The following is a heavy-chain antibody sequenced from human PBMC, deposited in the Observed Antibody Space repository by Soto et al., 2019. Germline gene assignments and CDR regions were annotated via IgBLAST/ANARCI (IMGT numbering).Heavy chain of an antibody. J-gene: IGHJ5*02. D-gene: IGHD2-15*01. CDR2: ISGDGTSI. Sequence: QPGGSLRLSCAASGFTFGNYWMHWVRQVPGKGLVWVSRISGDGTSISYADSVKGRFTISRDNAKNTLYLQMNSLRAEDTAVYYCAKENIVAVYNWFDPWGQGTLVTVSS. CDR3: AKENIVAVYNWFDP. CDR1: GFTFGNYW. V-gene: IGHV3-74*01.